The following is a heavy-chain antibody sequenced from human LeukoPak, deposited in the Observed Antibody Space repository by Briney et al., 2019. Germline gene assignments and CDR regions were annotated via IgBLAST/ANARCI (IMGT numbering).Heavy chain of an antibody. CDR2: INHSGST. CDR3: ARGPYSSAPTPFDY. J-gene: IGHJ4*02. CDR1: GGSFSGYY. V-gene: IGHV4-34*01. D-gene: IGHD6-19*01. Sequence: PSETLSLTCAVYGGSFSGYYWSWIRQPPGKGLEWIGEINHSGSTNYNPSLKSRVTISVDTSKNQFSLKLNSVTAADTAVYYCARGPYSSAPTPFDYWGQGTRITVSS.